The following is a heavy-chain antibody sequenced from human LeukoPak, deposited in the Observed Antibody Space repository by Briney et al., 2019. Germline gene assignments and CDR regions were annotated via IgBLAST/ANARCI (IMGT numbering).Heavy chain of an antibody. J-gene: IGHJ4*02. Sequence: PSETLSLTCTVSGDSISSSYWSWIRQHPGKGLEWIGYIYYSGSTYYNPSLKSRVTISVDTSKNQFSLKLSSVTAADTAVYYCARETQGYSYGTGTYTLDYWGQGTLVTVSS. V-gene: IGHV4-30-4*08. CDR1: GDSISSSY. CDR3: ARETQGYSYGTGTYTLDY. D-gene: IGHD5-18*01. CDR2: IYYSGST.